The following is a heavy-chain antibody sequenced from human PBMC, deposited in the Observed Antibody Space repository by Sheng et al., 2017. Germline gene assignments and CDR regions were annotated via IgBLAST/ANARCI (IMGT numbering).Heavy chain of an antibody. CDR2: FYHSGST. J-gene: IGHJ4*02. D-gene: IGHD3-10*01. CDR3: VRSKSGSYYGWTYFDY. CDR1: DFSVSSGYY. Sequence: QVQLQESGPGLVKPSETLSLTCTVSDFSVSSGYYWGWIRQTPEKGLEWIGAFYHSGSTFYNPSLNSRVSISVDMSKRQFFLRLTSVTAADMAVYYCVRSKSGSYYGWTYFDYWGQGTLVTVSS. V-gene: IGHV4-38-2*02.